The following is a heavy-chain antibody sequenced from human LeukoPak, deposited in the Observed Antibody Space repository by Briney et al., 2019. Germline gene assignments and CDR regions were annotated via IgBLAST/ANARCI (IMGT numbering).Heavy chain of an antibody. CDR1: GYTFTSYD. V-gene: IGHV1-8*01. CDR3: ARAVDVGYGGYDYFDY. J-gene: IGHJ4*02. CDR2: MNPNSGNT. D-gene: IGHD5-12*01. Sequence: ASVKVSCKASGYTFTSYDINWVRQATGQGLEWMGWMNPNSGNTGYAQKFQGRVTMTRNTSISTAYMELSSLRSEDTAVYYCARAVDVGYGGYDYFDYWGQGTLVTVSS.